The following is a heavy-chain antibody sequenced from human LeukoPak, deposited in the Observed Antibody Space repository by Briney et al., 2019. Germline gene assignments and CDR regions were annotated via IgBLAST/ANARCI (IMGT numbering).Heavy chain of an antibody. CDR2: IIGSSGDT. Sequence: GGSLRLSCAASGFSFSNYAMSWVRQAPGKGLEWVSLIIGSSGDTFYADSVKGRFTISRDNSKNTLYMQMNSLRAEDTALYYCAKGGDDYVEMGYFDYWGQGTLVTVSS. D-gene: IGHD5-12*01. CDR3: AKGGDDYVEMGYFDY. V-gene: IGHV3-23*01. CDR1: GFSFSNYA. J-gene: IGHJ4*02.